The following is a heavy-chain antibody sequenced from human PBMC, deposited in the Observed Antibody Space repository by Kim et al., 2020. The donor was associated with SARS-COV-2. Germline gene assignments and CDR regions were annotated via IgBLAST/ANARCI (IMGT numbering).Heavy chain of an antibody. J-gene: IGHJ4*02. CDR3: ASISTFGNYCDY. D-gene: IGHD3-16*01. Sequence: YYDPSLKSRVTISVDTSKNQFALKLSSVTAADTAVYYCASISTFGNYCDYWGQGTLVTVSS. V-gene: IGHV4-39*01.